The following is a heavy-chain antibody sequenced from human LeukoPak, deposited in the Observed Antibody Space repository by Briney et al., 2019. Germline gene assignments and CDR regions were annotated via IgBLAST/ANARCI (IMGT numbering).Heavy chain of an antibody. Sequence: SETLSLTCSVSGGSTRSTSYYWGWIRQPPGKGLEWIGYIYYSGSTNYNPSLKSRVTISVDTSKNQFSLKLSSVTAADTAVYYCARRHYYGSGSYLGWYFDLWGRGALVTVSS. CDR3: ARRHYYGSGSYLGWYFDL. V-gene: IGHV4-61*05. CDR2: IYYSGST. CDR1: GGSTRSTSYY. J-gene: IGHJ2*01. D-gene: IGHD3-10*01.